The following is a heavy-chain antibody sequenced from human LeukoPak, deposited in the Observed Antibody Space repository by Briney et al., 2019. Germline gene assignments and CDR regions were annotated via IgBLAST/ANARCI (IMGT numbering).Heavy chain of an antibody. D-gene: IGHD3-10*01. Sequence: ASVKVSCKASGYTFTDLFIHWVRQAPRQGLEWMGWINPHSGCTRYAQNFPGRVTMTRDTSISTAYMDLRRLRSDDTAFYYCARDSNYYGSGSYYNSDYWGQGTLVTVSS. J-gene: IGHJ4*02. V-gene: IGHV1-2*02. CDR1: GYTFTDLF. CDR2: INPHSGCT. CDR3: ARDSNYYGSGSYYNSDY.